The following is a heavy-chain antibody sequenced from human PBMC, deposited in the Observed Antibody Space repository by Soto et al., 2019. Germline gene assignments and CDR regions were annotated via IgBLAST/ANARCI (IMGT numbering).Heavy chain of an antibody. CDR1: GGTFGNTA. V-gene: IGHV1-69*12. J-gene: IGHJ5*02. CDR3: ARDGDPGYTFWSGPLGGGRFDP. Sequence: QVQLVQSGAEVKKPGSSVNVSCKTSGGTFGNTAVTWVRQAPGQGLEWMEGIVPMFGTANYAQKFQGRVTITADESTNTAYMELRSLRSDDTAVYYCARDGDPGYTFWSGPLGGGRFDPWGQGTLVTVSS. CDR2: IVPMFGTA. D-gene: IGHD3-3*01.